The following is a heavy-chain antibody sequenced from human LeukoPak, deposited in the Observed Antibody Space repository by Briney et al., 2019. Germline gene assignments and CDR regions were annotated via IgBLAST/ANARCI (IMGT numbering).Heavy chain of an antibody. V-gene: IGHV3-23*01. CDR2: ISGTSDTT. Sequence: GGSLRLSCAASGFIFKNYAVSWVRQAPGKGLEWVSIISGTSDTTRFGDSVRGRFTTSRDNPRNTLYLQMNSLGVDDTAVYYCAKADATIGGAFDIWGQGTMVTVSS. CDR1: GFIFKNYA. D-gene: IGHD3-3*01. CDR3: AKADATIGGAFDI. J-gene: IGHJ3*02.